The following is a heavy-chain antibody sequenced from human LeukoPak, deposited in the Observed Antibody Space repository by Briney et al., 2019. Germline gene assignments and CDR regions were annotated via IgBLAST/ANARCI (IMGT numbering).Heavy chain of an antibody. D-gene: IGHD6-19*01. Sequence: GSLRLSCAASGFTFSNYAMSWVRQDPGKGLEWVSAISASGGSTYYADSVKGRFTISRDNSKNTLYLQMNSLRAEDTAVYYCAKPAISSRGWYYDYWGQGTLVTVSS. CDR1: GFTFSNYA. J-gene: IGHJ4*02. CDR3: AKPAISSRGWYYDY. CDR2: ISASGGST. V-gene: IGHV3-23*01.